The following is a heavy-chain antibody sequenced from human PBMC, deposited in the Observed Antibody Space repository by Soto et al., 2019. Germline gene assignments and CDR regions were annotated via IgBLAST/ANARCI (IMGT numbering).Heavy chain of an antibody. V-gene: IGHV3-48*03. J-gene: IGHJ4*02. CDR1: VFTFTNYE. D-gene: IGHD5-12*01. CDR2: ISSSGKTI. Sequence: PWWSLRLSCAASVFTFTNYEMNWFRQAPGKGLEWISYISSSGKTISYADSVKGRFTISRDNAKNSLYLQMNSLRAEDTAVYYCARDPEKYSGSDLGIDYWGQGTLVTVSS. CDR3: ARDPEKYSGSDLGIDY.